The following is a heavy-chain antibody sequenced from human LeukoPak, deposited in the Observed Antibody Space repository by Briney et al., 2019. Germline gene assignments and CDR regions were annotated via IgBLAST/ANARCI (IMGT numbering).Heavy chain of an antibody. Sequence: RSETLSLTCTVSGGSISSYYWSWIRQPPGRGLEWIGYIYYSGSTNYNPSLKSRVTISVDTSKNQFSLKLSSVTAADTAVYYCASIRDPEYYDSSGYIYWYFDLWGRGTLVTVSS. CDR3: ASIRDPEYYDSSGYIYWYFDL. V-gene: IGHV4-59*01. CDR1: GGSISSYY. J-gene: IGHJ2*01. CDR2: IYYSGST. D-gene: IGHD3-22*01.